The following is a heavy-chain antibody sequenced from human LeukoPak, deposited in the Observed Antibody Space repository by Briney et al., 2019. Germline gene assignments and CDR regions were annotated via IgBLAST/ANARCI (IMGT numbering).Heavy chain of an antibody. CDR1: GGSIRSSSHY. V-gene: IGHV4-39*01. CDR3: ARPDRGATAYFDY. D-gene: IGHD5-24*01. CDR2: ISDSGST. Sequence: PSETLSLTCTVSGGSIRSSSHYWVWIRQPPGKGLEWIGRISDSGSTYQNPSLKSRVSISVDTSKNQFSLKLSSVTAADTAVYYCARPDRGATAYFDYWGQGTLVTVSS. J-gene: IGHJ4*02.